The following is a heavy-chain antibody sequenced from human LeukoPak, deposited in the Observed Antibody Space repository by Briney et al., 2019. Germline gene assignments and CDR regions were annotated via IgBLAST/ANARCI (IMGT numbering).Heavy chain of an antibody. CDR2: MNPNSGNT. CDR1: GYTFTGYY. V-gene: IGHV1-8*03. J-gene: IGHJ6*03. D-gene: IGHD3-9*01. CDR3: ARGLRYFDLGTYYYYMDV. Sequence: ASVKVSCKASGYTFTGYYIHWVRQATGQGLEWMGWMNPNSGNTGYAQKFQGRVTITRNTSISTAYMELSSLRSEDTAVYYCARGLRYFDLGTYYYYMDVWGKGTTVTVSS.